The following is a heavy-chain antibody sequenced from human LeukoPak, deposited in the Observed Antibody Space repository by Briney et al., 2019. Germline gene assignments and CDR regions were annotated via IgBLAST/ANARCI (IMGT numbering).Heavy chain of an antibody. Sequence: GESLKISCKDSGYNFPTYWIGWVRQMPGKGLEWMGIIYPGDSDTRYSPSFQGQVTISADKSISTAYLQWSTLKASDTAMYYCATSASGWSAYWGQGTLVTVSS. CDR2: IYPGDSDT. CDR1: GYNFPTYW. D-gene: IGHD6-19*01. V-gene: IGHV5-51*01. J-gene: IGHJ4*02. CDR3: ATSASGWSAY.